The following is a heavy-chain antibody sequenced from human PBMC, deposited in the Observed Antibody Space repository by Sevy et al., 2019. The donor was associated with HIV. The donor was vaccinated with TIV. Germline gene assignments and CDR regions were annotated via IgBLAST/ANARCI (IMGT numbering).Heavy chain of an antibody. CDR3: AGENAWGRGYS. Sequence: SETLSLTCTVSGGSITSLYWNWIRQPPGKGLEWIANIYYTGHINYNPSLKSRVTFSLDTSKNQFSLRLSSVTAADTAMYYCAGENAWGRGYSWGQGTLVTVSS. CDR1: GGSITSLY. V-gene: IGHV4-59*08. J-gene: IGHJ4*02. CDR2: IYYTGHI. D-gene: IGHD1-26*01.